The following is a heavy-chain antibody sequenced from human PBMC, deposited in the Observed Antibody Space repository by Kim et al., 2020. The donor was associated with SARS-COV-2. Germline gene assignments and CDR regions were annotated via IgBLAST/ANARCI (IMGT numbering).Heavy chain of an antibody. CDR3: AKAGPRSGSYFGSMFYFQH. Sequence: GGSLRLSCAASGFTFSSYAMSWVRQAPGKGLEWVSAISGSGGSTYYADSVKGRFTISRDNSKNTLYLQMNSLRAEDTAVYYCAKAGPRSGSYFGSMFYFQHWGQGTLVTVSS. D-gene: IGHD1-26*01. CDR1: GFTFSSYA. CDR2: ISGSGGST. J-gene: IGHJ1*01. V-gene: IGHV3-23*01.